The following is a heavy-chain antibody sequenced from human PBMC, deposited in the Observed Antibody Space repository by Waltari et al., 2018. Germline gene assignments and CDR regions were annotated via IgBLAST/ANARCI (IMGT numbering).Heavy chain of an antibody. CDR3: AKGTGTTRGTMDV. CDR2: ISYDGSNK. D-gene: IGHD1-7*01. CDR1: GFTFSSYA. V-gene: IGHV3-30-3*01. Sequence: QVQLVESGGGVVQPGRSLRLSCAASGFTFSSYAMHWVRQAPGKGLEWVAVISYDGSNKYYADSVKGRFTISRDNSKNTLYLQMNSLRAEDTAVYYCAKGTGTTRGTMDVWGKGTTVTISS. J-gene: IGHJ6*04.